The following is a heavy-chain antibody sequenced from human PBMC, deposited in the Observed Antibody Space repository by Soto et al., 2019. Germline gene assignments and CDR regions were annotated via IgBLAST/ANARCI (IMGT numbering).Heavy chain of an antibody. J-gene: IGHJ6*03. CDR2: INPSGGST. CDR1: GYTFTSYY. Sequence: ASVKVSCKASGYTFTSYYMHWVRQAPGQGLEWMGIINPSGGSTSYAQKFQGRVTMTRDTSTSTVYMELSSLRSEDTAVYYCARAGPPHNRLDYYYYYMDVWGKGTTVTV. D-gene: IGHD1-1*01. CDR3: ARAGPPHNRLDYYYYYMDV. V-gene: IGHV1-46*03.